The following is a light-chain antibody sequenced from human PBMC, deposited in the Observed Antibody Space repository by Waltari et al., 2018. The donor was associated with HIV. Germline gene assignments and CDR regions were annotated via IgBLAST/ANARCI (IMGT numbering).Light chain of an antibody. CDR1: SSNIGNNY. Sequence: QAVLTQPPSVSAAPGQKVTISCPGSSSNIGNNYVSWYQQFPGKAPKVLIYDNNKRPPGVPDRFSGSRSGTSATLGVAGLQTGDEADYYCGTWDTSLSAGVFGGGTKLTVL. CDR2: DNN. CDR3: GTWDTSLSAGV. V-gene: IGLV1-51*01. J-gene: IGLJ3*02.